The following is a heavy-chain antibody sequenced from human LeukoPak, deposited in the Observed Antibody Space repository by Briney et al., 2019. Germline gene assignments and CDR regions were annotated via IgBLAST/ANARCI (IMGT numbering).Heavy chain of an antibody. CDR3: ARVLYCSSTSCYSDYYYYMDV. CDR2: IYYSGST. V-gene: IGHV4-59*01. J-gene: IGHJ6*03. CDR1: GGSISSYY. D-gene: IGHD2-2*02. Sequence: PSETLSLTCTVSGGSISSYYWSWIRQPPGKGLEWIGYIYYSGSTNYNPSLKSRVTISVDTSKNQFSLKLSSVTAADTAVYYCARVLYCSSTSCYSDYYYYMDVWGKGTTVTISS.